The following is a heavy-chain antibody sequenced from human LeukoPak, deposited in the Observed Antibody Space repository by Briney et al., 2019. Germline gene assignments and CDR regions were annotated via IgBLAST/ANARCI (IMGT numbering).Heavy chain of an antibody. J-gene: IGHJ3*02. CDR1: GGSISGYY. CDR2: IYDEGNT. CDR3: ARHIGAWGFDI. D-gene: IGHD1-26*01. V-gene: IGHV4-59*08. Sequence: KSSETLSLTCTVSGGSISGYYWSWVRQSSGKGLEWIANIYDEGNTKKNPSLKSRVTISRDMSKNQVSLKLTSVTAADTAIYYCARHIGAWGFDIWGQGTMVTVSP.